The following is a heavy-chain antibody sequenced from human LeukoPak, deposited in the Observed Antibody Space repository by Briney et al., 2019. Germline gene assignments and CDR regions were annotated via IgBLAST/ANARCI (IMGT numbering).Heavy chain of an antibody. V-gene: IGHV1-2*02. D-gene: IGHD3-10*01. CDR1: GYTFTGYY. Sequence: GASVKVSCKASGYTFTGYYMHWVRQAPGQGLEWMRWINPNSGGTNYAQKFQGRVTMTRDTSISTAYMELSRLRSDDTAVYYCARDGMVRAFGAFDIWGQGTMVTVSS. J-gene: IGHJ3*02. CDR2: INPNSGGT. CDR3: ARDGMVRAFGAFDI.